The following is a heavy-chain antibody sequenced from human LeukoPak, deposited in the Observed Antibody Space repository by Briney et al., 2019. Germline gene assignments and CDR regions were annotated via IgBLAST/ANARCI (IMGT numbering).Heavy chain of an antibody. CDR1: GGSFSGYY. J-gene: IGHJ6*03. CDR2: INHSGST. D-gene: IGHD3-22*01. CDR3: ARESPHYYDSSGYYYYYYYYMDV. V-gene: IGHV4-34*01. Sequence: SETLSLTCAVYGGSFSGYYWSWIRQPPGKGLEWIGEINHSGSTNYNPSLKSRVTISVDTSKNQFSLKLSSVTAADTAVYYCARESPHYYDSSGYYYYYYYYMDVWGKGTTVTVSS.